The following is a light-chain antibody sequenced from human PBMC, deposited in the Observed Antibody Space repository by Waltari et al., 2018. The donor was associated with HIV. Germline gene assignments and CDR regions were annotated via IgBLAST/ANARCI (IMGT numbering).Light chain of an antibody. CDR1: KSVLYRSNNRNY. J-gene: IGKJ1*01. Sequence: DIVMTQSPDSLVVSLCERATINCTSSKSVLYRSNNRNYLAWYQQKPGQPPNLLIYWASTRESGVPDRFSGRGSGTDFTLTISSLQAEDVAVYYCQQYYSTPWTFGQGTKVEIK. CDR3: QQYYSTPWT. CDR2: WAS. V-gene: IGKV4-1*01.